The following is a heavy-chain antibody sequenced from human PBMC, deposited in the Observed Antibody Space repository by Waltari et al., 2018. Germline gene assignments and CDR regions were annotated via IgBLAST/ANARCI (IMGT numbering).Heavy chain of an antibody. CDR3: AKDITMVRGVITD. Sequence: EVQLLESGGGLVQPGGSLRLSCAASGFTFGSYARCWVRQAPGKGLGWVSAISGSGGSTYYADSVKGRFTISRDNSKNTLYLQMNSLRAEDTAVYYCAKDITMVRGVITDWGQGTLVTVSS. D-gene: IGHD3-10*01. V-gene: IGHV3-23*01. CDR2: ISGSGGST. CDR1: GFTFGSYA. J-gene: IGHJ4*02.